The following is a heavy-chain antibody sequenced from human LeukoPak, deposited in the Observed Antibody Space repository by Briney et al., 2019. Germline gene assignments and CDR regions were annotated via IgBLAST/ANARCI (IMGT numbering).Heavy chain of an antibody. CDR3: AKTALDSYGTFDY. V-gene: IGHV3-30*18. D-gene: IGHD5-18*01. CDR1: GFTFSSYG. J-gene: IGHJ4*02. Sequence: GRSLRLSCAASGFTFSSYGMHWVRQAPGKGLEWVAVISYDGSNKYYADSVKGRFTISRDSSKNTLYLQMNSLRAEDTAVYYCAKTALDSYGTFDYWGQGTLVTVSS. CDR2: ISYDGSNK.